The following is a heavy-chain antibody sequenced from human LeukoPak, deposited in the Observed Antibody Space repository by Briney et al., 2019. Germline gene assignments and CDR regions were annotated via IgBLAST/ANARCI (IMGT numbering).Heavy chain of an antibody. CDR3: ARDFYQLPLYYYYYMDV. J-gene: IGHJ6*03. Sequence: ASVTVSCKSSGYTFSNYGISWVRQAPGQGLEWMGWISAYNGNTDYAQKLQGRVTMTTDTSTSTAYMELRSLRSDDTAVYYCARDFYQLPLYYYYYMDVWGKGTTVTVSS. CDR1: GYTFSNYG. CDR2: ISAYNGNT. D-gene: IGHD2-2*01. V-gene: IGHV1-18*01.